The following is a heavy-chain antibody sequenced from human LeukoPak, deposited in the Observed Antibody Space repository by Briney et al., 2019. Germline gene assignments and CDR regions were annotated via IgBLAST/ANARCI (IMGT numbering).Heavy chain of an antibody. CDR2: INHSGST. CDR1: GGSISSSSYY. CDR3: ARGRGIRFDP. D-gene: IGHD6-13*01. J-gene: IGHJ5*02. Sequence: PSETLSLTCTVSGGSISSSSYYWSWIRQPPGKGLEWIGEINHSGSTNYNPSLKSRVTISVDTSKNQFSLKLSSVTAADTAVYYCARGRGIRFDPWGQGTLVTVSS. V-gene: IGHV4-39*07.